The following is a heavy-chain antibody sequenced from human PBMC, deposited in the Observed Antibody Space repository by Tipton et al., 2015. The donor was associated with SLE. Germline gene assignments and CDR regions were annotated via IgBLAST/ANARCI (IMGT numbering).Heavy chain of an antibody. CDR2: IYYSGST. D-gene: IGHD3-16*02. V-gene: IGHV4-59*12. Sequence: HTCTVSGGSISSYYWSWIRQPPGKGLEWIGYIYYSGSTNYNPSLKSRVTISVDTSKNQFSLKLSSVAAADAAVYYCARGQGGELSAEYFQHWCQGTLVTVSS. J-gene: IGHJ1*01. CDR1: GGSISSYY. CDR3: ARGQGGELSAEYFQH.